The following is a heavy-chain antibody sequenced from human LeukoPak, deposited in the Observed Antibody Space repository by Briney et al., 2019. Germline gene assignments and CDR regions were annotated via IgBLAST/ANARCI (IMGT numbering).Heavy chain of an antibody. Sequence: SETLSLTCTVSGGSISSSSYYWGWIRQPPGKGLEWIGSIYYSGSTYYNPSLKSRVTISVDTSKNQFSLKLSSVTAADTAVYYCARDHHDASDYWGQGTLVTVSS. J-gene: IGHJ4*02. CDR2: IYYSGST. CDR3: ARDHHDASDY. CDR1: GGSISSSSYY. V-gene: IGHV4-39*07.